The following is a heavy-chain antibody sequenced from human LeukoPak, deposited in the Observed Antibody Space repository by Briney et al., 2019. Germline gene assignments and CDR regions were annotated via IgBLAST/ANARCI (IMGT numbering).Heavy chain of an antibody. V-gene: IGHV2-5*01. Sequence: SGPTLVKPTQTLTLTCTFSGFSLTTGGVAVGWIRQPPGKALEWPALIYGNDDKRYSPPLKSRLTISKDTSKNQVVLTMTNMDPVDTATYYCAHRVSSGFDYWGQGTLVTVSS. CDR3: AHRVSSGFDY. CDR1: GFSLTTGGVA. D-gene: IGHD6-25*01. CDR2: IYGNDDK. J-gene: IGHJ4*02.